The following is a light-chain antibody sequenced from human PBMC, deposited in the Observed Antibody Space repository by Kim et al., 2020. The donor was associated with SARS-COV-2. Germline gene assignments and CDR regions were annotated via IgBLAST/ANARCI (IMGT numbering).Light chain of an antibody. J-gene: IGLJ3*02. CDR3: AAWDDSLNGWV. CDR1: RPTIGSTT. V-gene: IGLV1-44*01. Sequence: GPGVTIPCLACRPTIGSTTCTWYHQPPGTAPTLLISSFNHRPSGVPDPCSGSRSCTSASLAISGLQSENEADYYCAAWDDSLNGWVFGGGTQLTVL. CDR2: SFN.